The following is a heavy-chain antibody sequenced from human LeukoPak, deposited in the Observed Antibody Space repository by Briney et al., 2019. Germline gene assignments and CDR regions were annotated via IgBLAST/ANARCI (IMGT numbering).Heavy chain of an antibody. Sequence: SVKVSCKASGGTFSSYAISWVRQAPGQGLEWMGGIIPIFGTANYAQKFQGRVTITADESTSTAYMELSSLRAEDTAVYYCAKDLTMIVVVITPDYWGQGTLVTVSS. CDR1: GGTFSSYA. CDR3: AKDLTMIVVVITPDY. J-gene: IGHJ4*02. D-gene: IGHD3-22*01. V-gene: IGHV1-69*13. CDR2: IIPIFGTA.